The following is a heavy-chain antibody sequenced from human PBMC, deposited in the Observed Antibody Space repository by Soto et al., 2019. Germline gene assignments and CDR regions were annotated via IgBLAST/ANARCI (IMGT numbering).Heavy chain of an antibody. V-gene: IGHV4-59*01. CDR3: ARTRLRYYYYGMDV. J-gene: IGHJ6*02. CDR1: GGSISSYY. Sequence: QVQLQESGPGLVKPSETLSLTCTVSGGSISSYYWSWIRQPPGKGLEWIGYIYYSGSTNNNPSLKSRVTISVDTSKNQFSLKLSSVTAADTAVYYCARTRLRYYYYGMDVWGQGTTVTVSS. CDR2: IYYSGST. D-gene: IGHD2-21*02.